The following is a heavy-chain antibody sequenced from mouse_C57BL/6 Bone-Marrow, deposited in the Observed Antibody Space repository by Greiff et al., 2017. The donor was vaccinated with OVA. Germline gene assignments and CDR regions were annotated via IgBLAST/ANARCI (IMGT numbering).Heavy chain of an antibody. CDR1: GFTFSSYT. V-gene: IGHV5-9*01. J-gene: IGHJ4*01. CDR2: ISGGGGNT. CDR3: ARQNYGSSYDYAMDY. D-gene: IGHD1-1*01. Sequence: EVQLQESGGGLVKPGGSLKLSCAASGFTFSSYTMSWVRQTPEKRLEWDATISGGGGNTYYPDSVKGRFTISRDNAKNTLYLQMRSLRSEDTALYYGARQNYGSSYDYAMDYWGQGTSVTVSS.